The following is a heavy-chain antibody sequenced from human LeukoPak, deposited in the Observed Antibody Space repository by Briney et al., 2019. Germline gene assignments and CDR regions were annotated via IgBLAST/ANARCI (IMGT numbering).Heavy chain of an antibody. CDR1: GGSISSYY. Sequence: PSETLSLTCTVSGGSISSYYWNWIRQPPGKGLESIGYIYNSGTTNYNPSLKSRVTISVDTSKNQFSLKLSSVTAADTAVYYCARALTRRDGYNFDYWGQGTLVTVSS. CDR2: IYNSGTT. CDR3: ARALTRRDGYNFDY. V-gene: IGHV4-59*01. D-gene: IGHD5-24*01. J-gene: IGHJ4*02.